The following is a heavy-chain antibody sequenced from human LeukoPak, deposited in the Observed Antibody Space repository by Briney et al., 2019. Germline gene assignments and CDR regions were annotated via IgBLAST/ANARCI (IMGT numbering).Heavy chain of an antibody. D-gene: IGHD3-9*01. Sequence: GASVKVSCKASGYTFTSYYMHWVRQAPGQGLEWMGIINPSGGSTSYAQKFQGRVTMTRDTSTSTVYMELSSLRSEDTAVYYCARGVRYFDWLVVVEFGMDVWGKGTTVTVSS. CDR1: GYTFTSYY. V-gene: IGHV1-46*01. J-gene: IGHJ6*04. CDR2: INPSGGST. CDR3: ARGVRYFDWLVVVEFGMDV.